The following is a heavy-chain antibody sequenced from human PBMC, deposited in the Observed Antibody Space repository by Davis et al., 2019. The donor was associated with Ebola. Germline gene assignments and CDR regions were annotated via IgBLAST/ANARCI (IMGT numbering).Heavy chain of an antibody. D-gene: IGHD1-26*01. J-gene: IGHJ4*02. V-gene: IGHV4-4*01. CDR3: SGDLLDVTQLFY. CDR1: GGSIFTSNW. Sequence: PETLSLTCDVSGGSIFTSNWWSWVRQSPGRAPEWIGEIYHGGGTNYNPSLKSRVTMSVDKSKNQFSLTLSSVTAADAATYFCSGDLLDVTQLFYWGQGISVTVSS. CDR2: IYHGGGT.